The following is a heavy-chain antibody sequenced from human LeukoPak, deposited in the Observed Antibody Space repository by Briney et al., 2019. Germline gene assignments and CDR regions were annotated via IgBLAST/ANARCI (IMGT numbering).Heavy chain of an antibody. CDR1: GFTFSSYW. V-gene: IGHV3-7*03. J-gene: IGHJ4*02. D-gene: IGHD6-13*01. CDR3: AKDLGSSIAAAGTGHFDY. Sequence: GGSLRLSCAASGFTFSSYWMSWVRQAPGKGLEWVANIKQDGSEKYYVDSVKGRFTISRDNAKNSLYLQMNSLRAEDTAVYYCAKDLGSSIAAAGTGHFDYWGQGTLVTVSS. CDR2: IKQDGSEK.